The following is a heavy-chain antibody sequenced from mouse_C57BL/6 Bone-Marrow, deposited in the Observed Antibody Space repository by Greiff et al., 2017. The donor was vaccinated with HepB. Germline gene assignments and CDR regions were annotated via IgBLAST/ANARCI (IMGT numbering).Heavy chain of an antibody. CDR2: ISSGSSTI. CDR1: GFTFSDYG. CDR3: ARWAGGLNWYFDV. Sequence: EVKLVESGGGLVKPGGSLKLSCAASGFTFSDYGMHWVRQAPEKGLEWVAYISSGSSTIYYADTVKGRFTISRDNAKNTLFLQMTSLRSEDTAIYYCARWAGGLNWYFDVWGTGTTVTVSS. V-gene: IGHV5-17*01. D-gene: IGHD3-3*01. J-gene: IGHJ1*03.